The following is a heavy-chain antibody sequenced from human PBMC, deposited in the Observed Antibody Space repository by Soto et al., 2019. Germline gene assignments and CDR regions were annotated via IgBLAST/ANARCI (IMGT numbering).Heavy chain of an antibody. Sequence: SVKVSCKASGGTFSSYAISWVRQAPGQGLEWMGGIIPIFGTANYAQKFQGRVTITADESTSTAYMELSSLRSEDTAVYYCARVPSAGYCSSSSCYGGYYYYGMDVWGQGTTVTVSS. D-gene: IGHD2-2*01. CDR1: GGTFSSYA. CDR2: IIPIFGTA. J-gene: IGHJ6*02. V-gene: IGHV1-69*13. CDR3: ARVPSAGYCSSSSCYGGYYYYGMDV.